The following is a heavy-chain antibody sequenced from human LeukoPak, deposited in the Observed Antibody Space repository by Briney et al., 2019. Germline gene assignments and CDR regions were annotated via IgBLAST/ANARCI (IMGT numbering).Heavy chain of an antibody. CDR2: ISGSGGST. V-gene: IGHV3-23*01. D-gene: IGHD5-24*01. Sequence: PGGTLRLSCAASGFTFSSYGMSWVRQAPGKGLEWVSAISGSGGSTYYADSVKGRFTISRDNSKNTLYLQMNSLRAEDTAVYYCAKARRDGYNYRPLYTFDYWGQGTLVTVSS. CDR3: AKARRDGYNYRPLYTFDY. CDR1: GFTFSSYG. J-gene: IGHJ4*02.